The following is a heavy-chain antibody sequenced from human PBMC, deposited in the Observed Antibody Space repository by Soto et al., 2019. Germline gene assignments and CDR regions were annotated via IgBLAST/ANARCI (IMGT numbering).Heavy chain of an antibody. D-gene: IGHD3-22*01. CDR1: GGSISSSNW. Sequence: PSETLSLTCAVSGGSISSSNWWSWVRQPPGKGLEWIGEIYHSGSTNYNPSLKSRVTISVYKSKNQFSLKLSSVTAADTAVYYCARGFDSSGYVGFDPWGQGTLVTVSS. V-gene: IGHV4-4*02. J-gene: IGHJ5*02. CDR3: ARGFDSSGYVGFDP. CDR2: IYHSGST.